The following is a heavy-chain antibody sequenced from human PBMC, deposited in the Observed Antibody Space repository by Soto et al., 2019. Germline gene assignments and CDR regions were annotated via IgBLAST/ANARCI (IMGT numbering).Heavy chain of an antibody. CDR2: INPNGGGT. CDR1: GDSFNDYY. V-gene: IGHV1-2*02. Sequence: ASVKVSCKTSGDSFNDYYMQWVRQAPGQGLEWMGWINPNGGGTKYAQKFQGRVTVTRDTSIRTVYMELSSLRSGDTAVYYCARESGGATATLDYYYFYMDVWGKGTTVTVSS. D-gene: IGHD5-12*01. J-gene: IGHJ6*03. CDR3: ARESGGATATLDYYYFYMDV.